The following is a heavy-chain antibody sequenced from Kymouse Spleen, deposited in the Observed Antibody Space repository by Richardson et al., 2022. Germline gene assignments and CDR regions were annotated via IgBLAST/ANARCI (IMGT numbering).Heavy chain of an antibody. V-gene: IGHV3-13*01. CDR3: ARPRIAAAGFDY. D-gene: IGHD6-13*01. J-gene: IGHJ4*02. CDR2: IGTAGDT. Sequence: EVQLVESGGGLVQPGGSLRLSCAASGFTFSSYDMHWVRQATGKGLEWVSAIGTAGDTYYPGSVKGRFTISRENAKNSLYLQMNSLRAGDTAVYYCARPRIAAAGFDYWGQGTLVTVSS. CDR1: GFTFSSYD.